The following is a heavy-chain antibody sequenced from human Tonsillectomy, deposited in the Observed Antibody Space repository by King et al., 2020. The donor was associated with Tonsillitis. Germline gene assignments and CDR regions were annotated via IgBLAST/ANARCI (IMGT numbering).Heavy chain of an antibody. V-gene: IGHV4-59*01. J-gene: IGHJ1*01. D-gene: IGHD3-10*01. CDR3: TRDAGGGSGSYYRYSQP. Sequence: QLQESGPGLVKPSETLSLTCTVSGGSMNTYYWNWIRQPPGKGLEWIGNIYYSGITNYDPSLKSRVTISVDTSKNQFSLKLSSVTAADTAIYYCTRDAGGGSGSYYRYSQPWGQGTQVTVSS. CDR2: IYYSGIT. CDR1: GGSMNTYY.